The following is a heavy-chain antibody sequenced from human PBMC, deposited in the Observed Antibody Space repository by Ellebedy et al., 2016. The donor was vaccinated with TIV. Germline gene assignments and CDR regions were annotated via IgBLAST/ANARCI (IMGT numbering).Heavy chain of an antibody. CDR2: ISYVGNNE. Sequence: GESLMISCEASGFSFDIYSMHWVRQAPGKGLEWVAVISYVGNNEDYADSVKGRFTTYRYNSQNTLFLQMDSLRVEDTAVYYCARPRGITIFERILYFDLWGRGTLVTVSS. CDR3: ARPRGITIFERILYFDL. V-gene: IGHV3-30*03. CDR1: GFSFDIYS. J-gene: IGHJ2*01. D-gene: IGHD3-3*01.